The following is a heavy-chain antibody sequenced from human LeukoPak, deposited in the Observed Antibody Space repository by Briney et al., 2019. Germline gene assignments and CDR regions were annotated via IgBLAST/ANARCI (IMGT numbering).Heavy chain of an antibody. D-gene: IGHD3-10*01. Sequence: GGSLRLSCAASGFTFSSYSMNWVRQAPGKGLEWVAYISSSSSTIYYADSVKGRFTISRDKAKNSLDLQMNSLRAEDTAVYYCARGKGVYPDHWGQGTLVTVSS. V-gene: IGHV3-48*01. J-gene: IGHJ4*02. CDR2: ISSSSSTI. CDR1: GFTFSSYS. CDR3: ARGKGVYPDH.